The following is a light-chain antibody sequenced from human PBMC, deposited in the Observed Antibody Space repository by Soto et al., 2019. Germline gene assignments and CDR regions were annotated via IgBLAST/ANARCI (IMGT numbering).Light chain of an antibody. V-gene: IGKV1-17*01. CDR1: QAIRND. J-gene: IGKJ1*01. CDR3: LQHNVFSRT. CDR2: GSS. Sequence: DIQGTQSPSSLSASVGGRVAITCRASQAIRNDLAWYQQKPGRAPKRLIYGSSTLQSGVPSRFSGSGSGTEFTLTISSLQPEDFATYYCLQHNVFSRTFGQGTKVDIK.